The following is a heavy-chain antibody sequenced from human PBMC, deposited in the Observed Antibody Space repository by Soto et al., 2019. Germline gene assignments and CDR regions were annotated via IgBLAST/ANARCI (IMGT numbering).Heavy chain of an antibody. D-gene: IGHD3-3*01. CDR1: GYTFTSYG. CDR3: ARDRLTSGTLWSGYYGVDFDY. J-gene: IGHJ4*02. Sequence: QVQLVQSGAEVKKPGASVKVSCKASGYTFTSYGISWVRQAPGQGLEWMGWISAYNGNTNYAQKLQGRVTMTPDTSTSKAYMELRSLRSDDTAVYYCARDRLTSGTLWSGYYGVDFDYWGQGTLVTVSS. CDR2: ISAYNGNT. V-gene: IGHV1-18*04.